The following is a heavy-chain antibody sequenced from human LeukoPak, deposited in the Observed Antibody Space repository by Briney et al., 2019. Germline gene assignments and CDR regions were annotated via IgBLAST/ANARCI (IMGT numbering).Heavy chain of an antibody. V-gene: IGHV1-58*01. CDR3: AAEKRVYCSGGACYADGFDI. D-gene: IGHD2-15*01. CDR1: GFTFSTSA. CDR2: IVVGNDNT. J-gene: IGHJ3*02. Sequence: ASVKVSCKASGFTFSTSAVQWVRQARGQRLEWIGWIVVGNDNTNFAQNFQERVTITRDMPTTTAYMELSSLRPEDTAVYYCAAEKRVYCSGGACYADGFDIWGQGTMVTVSS.